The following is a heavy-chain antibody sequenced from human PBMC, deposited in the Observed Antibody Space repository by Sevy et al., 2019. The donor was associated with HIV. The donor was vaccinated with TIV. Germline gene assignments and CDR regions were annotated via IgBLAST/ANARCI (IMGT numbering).Heavy chain of an antibody. CDR3: AKDMVDCSDGTCYSGAVSPFES. V-gene: IGHV3-30*18. CDR2: LSYDGADK. CDR1: GFIFNNYD. Sequence: GGSLRLSCAASGFIFNNYDMYWIRLAPGKGLEWVATLSYDGADKDYADIVKGRFTISRDSARIMLYLQMSTLRPEHTGVDFYAKDMVDCSDGTCYSGAVSPFESWGQGTLVTVSS. D-gene: IGHD2-15*01. J-gene: IGHJ4*02.